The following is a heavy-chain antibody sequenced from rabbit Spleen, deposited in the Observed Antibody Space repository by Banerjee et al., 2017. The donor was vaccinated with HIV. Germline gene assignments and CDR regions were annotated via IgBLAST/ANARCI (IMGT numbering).Heavy chain of an antibody. D-gene: IGHD1-1*01. J-gene: IGHJ2*01. Sequence: LEESGGGLVKPGGTLTLTCTVSGFSFSSNWICWVRQAPGKGLEWIACIDTNDGDTDYANWPKGRFTISKTSSTTVTLQMTSLTAADTATYFCAWNYVNAFDPWGQGTLVTVS. CDR2: IDTNDGDT. V-gene: IGHV1S45*01. CDR3: AWNYVNAFDP. CDR1: GFSFSSNW.